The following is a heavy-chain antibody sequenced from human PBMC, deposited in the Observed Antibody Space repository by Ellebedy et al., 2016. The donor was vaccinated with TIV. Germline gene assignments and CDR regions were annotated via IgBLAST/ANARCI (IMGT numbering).Heavy chain of an antibody. D-gene: IGHD2-15*01. CDR2: IYYSGST. V-gene: IGHV4-39*01. CDR1: GGSISSSSYY. CDR3: ARGGVMVAATANNWFDP. J-gene: IGHJ5*02. Sequence: SETLSLTCTVSGGSISSSSYYWGWIRQPPGKGLEWIGSIYYSGSTYYNPSLKSRATISVDTSKNQFSLKLSSVTAADTAVYYCARGGVMVAATANNWFDPWGQGTLVTVSS.